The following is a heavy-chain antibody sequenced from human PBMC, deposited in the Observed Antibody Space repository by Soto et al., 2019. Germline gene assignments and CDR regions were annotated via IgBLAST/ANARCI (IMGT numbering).Heavy chain of an antibody. J-gene: IGHJ4*02. Sequence: QSLSLPSTVSAASPRMLGYYCSWILQHPVKVLECIGHIVHNVITYYNPSLRSRLTISIDASKNQFFLNLSSVTAADPAVYYCSSFNDRSEPASILYWGQGTLVTVSS. CDR3: SSFNDRSEPASILY. D-gene: IGHD2-21*01. V-gene: IGHV4-31*03. CDR1: AASPRMLGYY. CDR2: IVHNVIT.